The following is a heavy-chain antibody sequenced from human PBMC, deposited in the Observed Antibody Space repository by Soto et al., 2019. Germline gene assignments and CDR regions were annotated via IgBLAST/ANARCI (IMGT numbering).Heavy chain of an antibody. J-gene: IGHJ4*02. CDR1: GFTFSSYG. D-gene: IGHD3-3*01. V-gene: IGHV3-33*01. CDR3: AREVLRFLEWTFDY. CDR2: IWYDGSNK. Sequence: GGSLRLSCAASGFTFSSYGMHWVRQAPGKGLEWVAVIWYDGSNKYYADSVKGRFTISRDNSKNTLYLQMNSLRAEDTAVYYCAREVLRFLEWTFDYWGQGTLVTVSS.